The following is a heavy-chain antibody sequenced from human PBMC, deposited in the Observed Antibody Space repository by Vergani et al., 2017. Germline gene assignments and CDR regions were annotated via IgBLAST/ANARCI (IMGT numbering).Heavy chain of an antibody. CDR3: ITDPLYYFGSPTPGSS. D-gene: IGHD3-10*01. CDR1: GFTFSDAW. CDR2: IKSKTDGGTT. V-gene: IGHV3-15*01. J-gene: IGHJ5*02. Sequence: EVQLVESGGGLVKPGESLRLSCAASGFTFSDAWMSWVRQAPGKGLEWVGRIKSKTDGGTTDYAAPVKDRLTISRDDSKNTLYVQMNSLKPEDTAVYFCITDPLYYFGSPTPGSSWGQGTLVTVSS.